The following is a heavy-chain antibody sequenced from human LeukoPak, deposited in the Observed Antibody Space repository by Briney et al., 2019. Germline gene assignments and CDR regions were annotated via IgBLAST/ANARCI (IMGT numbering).Heavy chain of an antibody. CDR1: GYTFSGYY. D-gene: IGHD7-27*01. CDR2: INPNSGGT. CDR3: ARSEWGLDY. J-gene: IGHJ4*02. V-gene: IGHV1-2*02. Sequence: ASVKVSCKASGYTFSGYYIHWVRQAPGQGLEWMGWINPNSGGTNYAQTFQGRVTMTRDTSITTVYMEVSRLRSDDTAVYYCARSEWGLDYWGQGTLVTVSS.